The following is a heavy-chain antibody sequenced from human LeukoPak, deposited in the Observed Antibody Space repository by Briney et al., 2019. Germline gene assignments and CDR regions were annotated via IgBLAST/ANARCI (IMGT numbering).Heavy chain of an antibody. CDR3: AKDREYSYVYDAFDI. Sequence: GGSLRLSCEASGFTFSAYAMTWVRQAPGKGLEWVSSIGSDNKPHYSESVKGRFTISRDNSKNTLYLQMNTLRAEDTAVYYCAKDREYSYVYDAFDIWGQGTLVTVSS. V-gene: IGHV3-23*01. D-gene: IGHD3-16*01. J-gene: IGHJ3*02. CDR2: IGSDNKP. CDR1: GFTFSAYA.